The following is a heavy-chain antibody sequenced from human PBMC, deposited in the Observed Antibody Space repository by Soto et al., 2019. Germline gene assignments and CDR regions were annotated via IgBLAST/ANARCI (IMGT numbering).Heavy chain of an antibody. V-gene: IGHV1-8*01. J-gene: IGHJ4*02. CDR3: ARGVSAGVDY. CDR2: MQPSTGKT. Sequence: ASVKVSCKASGYSFTSLDINWVRQTAGQGLEWMGWMQPSTGKTGYAQKFQGRVTMTRDTSINTAYMELTTLTSDDTAFYYCARGVSAGVDYWGQGTLVTVSS. D-gene: IGHD1-26*01. CDR1: GYSFTSLD.